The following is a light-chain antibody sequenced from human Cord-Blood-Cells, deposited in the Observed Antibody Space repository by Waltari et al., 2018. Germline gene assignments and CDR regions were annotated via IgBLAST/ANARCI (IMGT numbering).Light chain of an antibody. Sequence: QSALTQPASVSGSPGQSLHIPCTGTSSDVGGYNYVSWYQQHPGKAPKIMIFEVSNRPSWVSNRFSGSKSGNTASLTISGLQAEDEADYYCSSYTSSSTLVFGTGTKFTVL. CDR2: EVS. CDR3: SSYTSSSTLV. CDR1: SSDVGGYNY. J-gene: IGLJ1*01. V-gene: IGLV2-14*01.